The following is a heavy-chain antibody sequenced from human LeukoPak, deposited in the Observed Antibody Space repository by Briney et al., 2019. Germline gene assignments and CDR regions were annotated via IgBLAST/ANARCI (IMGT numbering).Heavy chain of an antibody. CDR1: GFSFSSHS. CDR2: ISSSSGII. J-gene: IGHJ4*02. D-gene: IGHD4-17*01. Sequence: PGGSLRLSCAASGFSFSSHSMNWVRQAPGKGLEWVSFISSSSGIINYADLVKGRFTISRDNAKNSLYLQMNSLRDEDTAVYYCARDSAGDYGDYFDYWGQGTLVTVSS. V-gene: IGHV3-48*02. CDR3: ARDSAGDYGDYFDY.